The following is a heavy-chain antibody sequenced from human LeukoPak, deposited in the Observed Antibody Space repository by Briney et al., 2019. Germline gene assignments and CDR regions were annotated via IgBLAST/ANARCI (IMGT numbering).Heavy chain of an antibody. J-gene: IGHJ5*02. CDR1: GGPISSYY. V-gene: IGHV4-59*08. Sequence: PSETLSLTCTVSGGPISSYYWSWIRQPPGKGLEWIGYIYYSGSTNYNPSLKSRVTISVDTSKNQFSLKLSSVTAADTPVYYCARRGIYCSGGSCYSQGNWFDPWGQGTLVTVSS. CDR3: ARRGIYCSGGSCYSQGNWFDP. D-gene: IGHD2-15*01. CDR2: IYYSGST.